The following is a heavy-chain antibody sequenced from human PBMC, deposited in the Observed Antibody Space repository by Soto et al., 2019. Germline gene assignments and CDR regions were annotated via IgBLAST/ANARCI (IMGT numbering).Heavy chain of an antibody. J-gene: IGHJ4*02. CDR3: ARRYGGKFDY. CDR1: GGSFSGYY. CDR2: INHSGST. V-gene: IGHV4-34*01. Sequence: SETLSLTCAVYGGSFSGYYWSWIRQPPGKGLEWIGEINHSGSTNYNPSLKSRVTISVDTSKNQFSLKLGSVTAADTAVYYCARRYGGKFDYWGQGTLVTVSS. D-gene: IGHD2-15*01.